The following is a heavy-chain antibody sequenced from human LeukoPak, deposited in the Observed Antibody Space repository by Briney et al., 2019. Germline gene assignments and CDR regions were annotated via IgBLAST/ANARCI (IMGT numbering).Heavy chain of an antibody. CDR3: ARGRVGAMGFVHADY. CDR1: GYTFTSYD. V-gene: IGHV1-8*01. Sequence: ASVKVSCKASGYTFTSYDINWVRQATGQGLEWMGWMNPNSGNTGYAQKFQGRVTITRNTSISTAYMELSSLRSEDTAVYYCARGRVGAMGFVHADYWGQGTLVTASS. D-gene: IGHD1-26*01. CDR2: MNPNSGNT. J-gene: IGHJ4*02.